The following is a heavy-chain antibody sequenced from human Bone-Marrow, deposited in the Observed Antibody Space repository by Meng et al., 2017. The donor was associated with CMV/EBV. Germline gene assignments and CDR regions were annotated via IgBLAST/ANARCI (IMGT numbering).Heavy chain of an antibody. Sequence: SETLSLTCTVSGGFVSSGSYYWNWIRQPPGKGLEWIGYVYYSGSTNYNPSLKSRVTISVDTSKNQFSLKLSSVTAADTAVYYCARYYCIGNSCYTTNWFDPWGQGTQVTVSS. CDR1: GGFVSSGSYY. J-gene: IGHJ5*02. V-gene: IGHV4-61*01. CDR2: VYYSGST. D-gene: IGHD2-15*01. CDR3: ARYYCIGNSCYTTNWFDP.